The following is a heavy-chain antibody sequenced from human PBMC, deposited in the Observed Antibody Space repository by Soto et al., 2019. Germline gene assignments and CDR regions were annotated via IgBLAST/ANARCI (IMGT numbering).Heavy chain of an antibody. CDR3: ARLLRAVPEN. J-gene: IGHJ4*02. CDR1: GDSISSDNYF. V-gene: IGHV4-39*01. CDR2: IYYSGST. D-gene: IGHD6-19*01. Sequence: QLQLQESGPGLVKPSEALSLTCTVSGDSISSDNYFWGWIRQPPGKGLEWIGSIYYSGSTYYNPSLKSRVTISVDTSKNQFSLKLSSVTAADTAVYYCARLLRAVPENWGQGTLVTVSS.